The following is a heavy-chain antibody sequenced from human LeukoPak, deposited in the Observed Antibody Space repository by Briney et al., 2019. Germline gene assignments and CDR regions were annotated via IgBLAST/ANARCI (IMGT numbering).Heavy chain of an antibody. J-gene: IGHJ4*02. D-gene: IGHD6-19*01. Sequence: GGSLRLSCAASGFTFSSYAMSWVRQAPGKGLEWVSAISGSGGSTYYADSVKGRFTISRDNSKNTLYLQMNSLRAEDTAVYHCAKGHSSGWYEGYFDYWGQGTLVTVSS. V-gene: IGHV3-23*01. CDR2: ISGSGGST. CDR3: AKGHSSGWYEGYFDY. CDR1: GFTFSSYA.